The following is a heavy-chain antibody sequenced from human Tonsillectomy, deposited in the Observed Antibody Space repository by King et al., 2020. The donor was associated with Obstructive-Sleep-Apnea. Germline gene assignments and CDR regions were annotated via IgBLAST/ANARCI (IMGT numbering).Heavy chain of an antibody. D-gene: IGHD1-14*01. Sequence: QLVQSGAEVKEPGASVKVSCKASGYTFTSYGITWVRQAPGQGLEWVGWISGYNGNTNYAQKYQGRVTMTTDTSTTTAYMELRSLRSDDTAVYYCARDHITASEDIWGQGKMVTVSS. J-gene: IGHJ3*02. CDR2: ISGYNGNT. V-gene: IGHV1-18*01. CDR1: GYTFTSYG. CDR3: ARDHITASEDI.